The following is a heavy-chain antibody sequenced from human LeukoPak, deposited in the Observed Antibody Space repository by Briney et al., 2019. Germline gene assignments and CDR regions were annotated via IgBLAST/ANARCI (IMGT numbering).Heavy chain of an antibody. D-gene: IGHD2-2*01. V-gene: IGHV1-8*03. CDR2: MNPNSGNT. CDR1: GYTFTTYD. J-gene: IGHJ4*02. CDR3: ARGRKQRYCSSTSCPYYFDY. Sequence: ASVKVSCTASGYTFTTYDINWVRQATGQGLEWRGWMNPNSGNTGYANKFQGRVTITRNTSISTAYMELSSLRSEDTAVYYCARGRKQRYCSSTSCPYYFDYWGQGTLVTVSS.